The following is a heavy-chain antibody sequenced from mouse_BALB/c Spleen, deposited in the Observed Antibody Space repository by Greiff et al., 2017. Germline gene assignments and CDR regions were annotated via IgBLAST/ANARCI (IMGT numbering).Heavy chain of an antibody. V-gene: IGHV14-3*02. CDR1: GFNIKDTY. D-gene: IGHD1-1*01. CDR2: IDPANGNT. CDR3: AAYYSYAMDY. J-gene: IGHJ4*01. Sequence: EVQLQQSGAELVKPGASVKLSCTASGFNIKDTYMHWVKQRPEQGLEWIGRIDPANGNTKYDPKFQGKATITADTSSNTAYLQLSSLTSEDTAVYYCAAYYSYAMDYWGQGTSVTVSS.